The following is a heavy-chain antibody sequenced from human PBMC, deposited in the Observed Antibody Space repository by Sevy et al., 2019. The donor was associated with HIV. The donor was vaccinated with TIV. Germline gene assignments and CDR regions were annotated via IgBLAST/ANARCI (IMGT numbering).Heavy chain of an antibody. CDR3: ARPTGLKVGFDFGTLDI. V-gene: IGHV5-51*01. CDR2: IYPGDSET. CDR1: GYSFTAYW. Sequence: GESLKISCKGSGYSFTAYWIDWVRQVPGKGLEWMGTIYPGDSETRYSPSVQGQVTISADKSLPTANLQWSSLKASDTAVYYCARPTGLKVGFDFGTLDIWGQGTMVTVSS. J-gene: IGHJ3*02. D-gene: IGHD4-17*01.